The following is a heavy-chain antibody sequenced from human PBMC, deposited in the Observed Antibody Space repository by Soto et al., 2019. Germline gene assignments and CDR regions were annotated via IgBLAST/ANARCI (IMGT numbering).Heavy chain of an antibody. J-gene: IGHJ6*02. CDR3: AREGVGTAVAETGSSSYYYYGMDV. D-gene: IGHD6-19*01. V-gene: IGHV1-2*04. Sequence: ASVKVSCKASGYTFTGYYMHWVRQAPGQGLEWMGWINPNSGGTNYAQKFQGWVTMTRDTSISTAYMELSRLRSDDTAVYYCAREGVGTAVAETGSSSYYYYGMDVWGQGTTVTVSS. CDR1: GYTFTGYY. CDR2: INPNSGGT.